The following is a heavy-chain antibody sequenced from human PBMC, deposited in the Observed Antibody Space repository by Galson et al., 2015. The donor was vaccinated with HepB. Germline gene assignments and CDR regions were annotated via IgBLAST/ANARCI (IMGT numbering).Heavy chain of an antibody. D-gene: IGHD2-2*01. V-gene: IGHV3-11*04. J-gene: IGHJ6*02. CDR1: GFTFTDYS. CDR3: ARDIYCSSTSCYRYGMDV. CDR2: ISSSGDTI. Sequence: SLRLSCAASGFTFTDYSMNWIRQAPGKGLEWVSYISSSGDTIYYADSVKGRFTISRDNARNSLYLQMNSLRDEDTAVYYCARDIYCSSTSCYRYGMDVWGQGTTVTVSS.